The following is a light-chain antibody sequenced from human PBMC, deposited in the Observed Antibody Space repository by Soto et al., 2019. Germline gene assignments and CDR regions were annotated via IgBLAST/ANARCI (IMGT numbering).Light chain of an antibody. CDR2: GAS. CDR3: QQFGGSPPSWT. Sequence: ESVVTQSPGTLSLSPGERATLSCRASQSVSSNSLAWYQQKPGQAPRRLIYGASSRATGTPDRFSGSGSGTAFTLTISRMEPEDFAVYYCQQFGGSPPSWTFGQGTKVEI. V-gene: IGKV3-20*01. J-gene: IGKJ1*01. CDR1: QSVSSNS.